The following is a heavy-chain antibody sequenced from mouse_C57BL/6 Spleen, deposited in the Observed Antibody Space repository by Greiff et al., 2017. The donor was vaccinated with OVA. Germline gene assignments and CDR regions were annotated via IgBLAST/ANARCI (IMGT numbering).Heavy chain of an antibody. CDR2: FNPSHGGT. Sequence: QVQLQQPGPDLVKPGASVKLSCKASGYTFTSYWLHWVKQRPGQGLEWIGNFNPSHGGTHYNEKFKSKATLTVHKSSSTAYMQLSSLTSYESSVYYCAKDDYDDGGFAYWGQGTLVTVSA. V-gene: IGHV1-53*01. J-gene: IGHJ3*01. D-gene: IGHD2-4*01. CDR3: AKDDYDDGGFAY. CDR1: GYTFTSYW.